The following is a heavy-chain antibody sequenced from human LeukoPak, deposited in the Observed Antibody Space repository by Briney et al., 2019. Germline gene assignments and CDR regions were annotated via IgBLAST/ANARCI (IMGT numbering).Heavy chain of an antibody. J-gene: IGHJ4*02. D-gene: IGHD4-17*01. CDR1: GFTFSIYW. Sequence: QAGGSLRLSCAASGFTFSIYWMHWVRQAPGKGLVWVARINIDGTTTTYADSVKGRFTISRDNSKNTLYLQMNSLRAEDTAVYYCAKDQPFLGLLDDYGDIFDYWGQGTLVTVSS. CDR3: AKDQPFLGLLDDYGDIFDY. CDR2: INIDGTTT. V-gene: IGHV3-74*01.